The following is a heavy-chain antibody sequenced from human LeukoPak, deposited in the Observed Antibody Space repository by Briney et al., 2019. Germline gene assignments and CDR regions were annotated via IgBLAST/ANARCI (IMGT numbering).Heavy chain of an antibody. CDR1: GGSISSYY. V-gene: IGHV4-4*07. J-gene: IGHJ4*02. CDR2: IYTSGST. Sequence: SETLSLTCTVSGGSISSYYWSWIRQPAGKGLEWIGRIYTSGSTNYNPSLKSRVTMSVDTSKNQFSLKLSSVTAADTAVYYCARTYYYDSSGYYYHYFDYWGQGTLVTVSS. CDR3: ARTYYYDSSGYYYHYFDY. D-gene: IGHD3-22*01.